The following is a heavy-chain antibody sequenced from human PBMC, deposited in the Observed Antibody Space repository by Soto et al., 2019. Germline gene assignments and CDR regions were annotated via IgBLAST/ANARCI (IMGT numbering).Heavy chain of an antibody. CDR3: AKALSYSSTWTGAFDI. J-gene: IGHJ3*02. CDR2: ISYEGSNK. V-gene: IGHV3-30*18. CDR1: GFTSSTYG. D-gene: IGHD6-13*01. Sequence: QVQLVESGGGVFQPGRSLRLSCAASGFTSSTYGMHWVRQAPGKGLEGVAVISYEGSNKYYADSVKGRFTIARENSKKXLYLQMNSLRAEDTAAYYCAKALSYSSTWTGAFDIWGQGTMVTVSS.